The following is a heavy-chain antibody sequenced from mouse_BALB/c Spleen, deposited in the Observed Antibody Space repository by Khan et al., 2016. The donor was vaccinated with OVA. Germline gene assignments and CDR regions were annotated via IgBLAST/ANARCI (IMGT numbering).Heavy chain of an antibody. CDR1: GYTFTDYA. J-gene: IGHJ3*01. Sequence: QVQLQQSGAELVRPGVSVKISCKASGYTFTDYAMHWVKQRHAKSLEWIGVISTNYGDADYNQKFPGKASMTVDRSSSTVYMELARLTSEDSAIYYCVRGGKFAYWGQGTLFTVSA. V-gene: IGHV1S137*01. D-gene: IGHD1-1*02. CDR2: ISTNYGDA. CDR3: VRGGKFAY.